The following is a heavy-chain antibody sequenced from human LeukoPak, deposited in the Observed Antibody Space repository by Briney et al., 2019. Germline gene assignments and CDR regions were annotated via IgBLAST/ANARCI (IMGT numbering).Heavy chain of an antibody. CDR3: ARDHEYSRPEDWFDP. J-gene: IGHJ5*02. CDR2: INPNSGGT. V-gene: IGHV1-2*02. Sequence: ASVKVSCKGSGYTFTADYIHWVRPAPGQGLEWMGWINPNSGGTKYAQKFQGRVTMTRDTSTSTAYMELRSLRSDDTAVYYCARDHEYSRPEDWFDPWGQGTLVTVSS. D-gene: IGHD6-6*01. CDR1: GYTFTADY.